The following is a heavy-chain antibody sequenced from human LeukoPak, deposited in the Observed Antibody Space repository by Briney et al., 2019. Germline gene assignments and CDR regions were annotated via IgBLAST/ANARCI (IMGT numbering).Heavy chain of an antibody. V-gene: IGHV3-23*01. Sequence: GGSLRLSCAASGFTLSSYAMGWARQAPGKGLEWVSDISGGGGSTYYADSVKGRFTISRDNSKNTLFLQMNSLRADDTAVYYCAKVSGNSYYYFDYWGQGSLVTVSS. CDR3: AKVSGNSYYYFDY. D-gene: IGHD3-22*01. CDR1: GFTLSSYA. J-gene: IGHJ4*02. CDR2: ISGGGGST.